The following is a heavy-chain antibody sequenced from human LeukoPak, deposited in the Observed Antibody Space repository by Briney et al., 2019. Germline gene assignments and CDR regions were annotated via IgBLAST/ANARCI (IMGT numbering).Heavy chain of an antibody. CDR2: IHHSGGT. D-gene: IGHD6-13*01. Sequence: KSSETLSLTCAVSGGSISSNYWSWIRQPPGKGLEWIGDIHHSGGTNYNPSLKSRVTISVDTSKNQFSLKLNSATAADTAVYYCARAGGYRPAAADLDYWGQGTLVTVSS. CDR3: ARAGGYRPAAADLDY. CDR1: GGSISSNY. J-gene: IGHJ4*02. V-gene: IGHV4-59*01.